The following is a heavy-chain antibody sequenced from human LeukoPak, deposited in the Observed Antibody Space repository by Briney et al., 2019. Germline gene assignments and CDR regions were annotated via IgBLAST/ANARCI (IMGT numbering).Heavy chain of an antibody. CDR2: IYSGGST. CDR3: AKGGAAGALFEY. CDR1: GFTVSSNY. V-gene: IGHV3-53*01. Sequence: GGSLRLSCAASGFTVSSNYMSWVRQAPGKGLEWVSVIYSGGSTYYADSVKGRFTISRDNSNNTLFLQMSSLRAEDTAVYYCAKGGAAGALFEYWGQGTLVTVSS. J-gene: IGHJ4*02. D-gene: IGHD6-13*01.